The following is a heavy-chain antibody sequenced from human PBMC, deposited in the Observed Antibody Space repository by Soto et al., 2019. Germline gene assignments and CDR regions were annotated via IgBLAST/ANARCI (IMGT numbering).Heavy chain of an antibody. Sequence: GGSLRLSCIVSGFSMSNHALTWVRQAPGKGLEWVSSISSTGSKTYYADSIKGRFTISRDNSKNTVFLQMNSLRPDDMAFYFCAREPKPFLTGYYDLWGQGTLVTVSS. CDR3: AREPKPFLTGYYDL. CDR2: ISSTGSKT. V-gene: IGHV3-23*01. CDR1: GFSMSNHA. J-gene: IGHJ4*02. D-gene: IGHD3-9*01.